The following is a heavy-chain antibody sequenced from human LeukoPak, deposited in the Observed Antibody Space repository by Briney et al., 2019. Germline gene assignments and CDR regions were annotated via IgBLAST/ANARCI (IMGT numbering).Heavy chain of an antibody. J-gene: IGHJ4*02. CDR2: SYYRSKWYN. Sequence: SQTLSLTCAISGDSVSSNNCGWNWIRQSPSRGLEWLGRSYYRSKWYNYYAVSVKGRITINPDTSTNQFSPQLTSVTPEDTSVYYCARDVGRSGWYTFAYWGQGTLVTVSS. CDR3: ARDVGRSGWYTFAY. V-gene: IGHV6-1*01. CDR1: GDSVSSNNCG. D-gene: IGHD6-19*01.